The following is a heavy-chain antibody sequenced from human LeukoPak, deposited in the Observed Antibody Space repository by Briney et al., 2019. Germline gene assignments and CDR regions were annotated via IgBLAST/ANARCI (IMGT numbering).Heavy chain of an antibody. D-gene: IGHD6-19*01. Sequence: GGSLRLSCAASGFTFRSYGMHWVRQAPGKGLEWVAVIWYDGSKKYYGDSVKGRFTVSRDNSKNTLDLQMNSLRAEDTAVYYCAKVSKQWPDGYLDFWGQEPWSPSPQ. CDR1: GFTFRSYG. J-gene: IGHJ4*01. V-gene: IGHV3-33*03. CDR3: AKVSKQWPDGYLDF. CDR2: IWYDGSKK.